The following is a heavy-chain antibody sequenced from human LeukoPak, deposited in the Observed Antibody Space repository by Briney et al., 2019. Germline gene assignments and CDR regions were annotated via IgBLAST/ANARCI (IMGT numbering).Heavy chain of an antibody. D-gene: IGHD2-2*01. J-gene: IGHJ3*02. V-gene: IGHV1-2*02. Sequence: AASVKVSCKASGYTFTGYYMYWVRQAPGQGLEWMGWINPNSGGTNYAQKFQGRVTMTRDTSISTAYMELSRLRSDDTAAYYCARVSRSHVPWGAFDIWGQGTMVTVSS. CDR1: GYTFTGYY. CDR3: ARVSRSHVPWGAFDI. CDR2: INPNSGGT.